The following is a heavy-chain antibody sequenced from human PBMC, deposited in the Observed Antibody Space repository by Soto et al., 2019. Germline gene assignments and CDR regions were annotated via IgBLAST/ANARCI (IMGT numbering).Heavy chain of an antibody. CDR3: ARVGALQARWYYYYGMDV. V-gene: IGHV4-31*03. D-gene: IGHD4-4*01. J-gene: IGHJ6*02. CDR1: GGSISSGGYY. Sequence: NPSETMSLTCTVSGGSISSGGYYWSWIRQHPGKGLEWIGYIYYSGSTYYNPSLKSRVTISVDTSKNQFSLKLSSVTAADTAVYYCARVGALQARWYYYYGMDVWGQGTTVTVSS. CDR2: IYYSGST.